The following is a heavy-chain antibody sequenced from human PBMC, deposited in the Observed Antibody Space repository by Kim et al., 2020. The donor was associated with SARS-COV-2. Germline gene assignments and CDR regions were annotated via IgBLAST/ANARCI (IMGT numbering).Heavy chain of an antibody. D-gene: IGHD3-3*01. V-gene: IGHV3-30*18. CDR1: GFTFSSYG. J-gene: IGHJ2*01. CDR2: ISYDGSNK. Sequence: GGSLRLSCAASGFTFSSYGMHWVRQAPGKGLEWVAVISYDGSNKYYADSVKGRFTISRDNSKNPLYLQMNSLRAEDTAVYYCEKEIRATYYDFWSGYYHYWYFDLWGRGTLVTVSS. CDR3: EKEIRATYYDFWSGYYHYWYFDL.